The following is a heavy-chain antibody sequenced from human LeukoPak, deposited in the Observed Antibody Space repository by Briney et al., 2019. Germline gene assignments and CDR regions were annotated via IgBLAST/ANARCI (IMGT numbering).Heavy chain of an antibody. D-gene: IGHD4-17*01. CDR3: ARGSRNDYGDYAMGWFFDY. CDR2: IYYSGST. CDR1: GASISSGGYY. Sequence: ASQTLSLTCTVSGASISSGGYYWSWIRQHPGKGLEWIGYIYYSGSTYYNPSLKSRVTISADTSKNQFSLKLSSVTAADTAVYYCARGSRNDYGDYAMGWFFDYWGQGTLVTVSS. J-gene: IGHJ4*02. V-gene: IGHV4-31*03.